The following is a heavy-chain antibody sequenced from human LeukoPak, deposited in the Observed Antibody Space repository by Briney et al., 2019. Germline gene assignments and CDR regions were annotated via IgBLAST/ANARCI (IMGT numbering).Heavy chain of an antibody. Sequence: PGGSLRLSCAASGFPFRSYGMSWVRRAPGKGREWVSAISGSGGSTYYADSVKGRFTISRDNSKNTLYLQMNSLRAEDTAVYYCAKIRSVYCSGGSCFEFDYWGQGTLVTVSS. D-gene: IGHD2-15*01. V-gene: IGHV3-23*01. J-gene: IGHJ4*02. CDR2: ISGSGGST. CDR3: AKIRSVYCSGGSCFEFDY. CDR1: GFPFRSYG.